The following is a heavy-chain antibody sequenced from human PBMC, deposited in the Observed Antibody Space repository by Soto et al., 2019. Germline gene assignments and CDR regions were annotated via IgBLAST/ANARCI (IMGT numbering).Heavy chain of an antibody. V-gene: IGHV4-31*03. CDR1: GGSISSGGYY. Sequence: QVQLQESGPGLVEPSQTLSLTCTVSGGSISSGGYYWSWIRQHPGKGLEWIGSIYYSGRTYYNPSLKSRVSISVDASKNQFCLKLTSVTAADTAVYYCARVVVFCSTSPPPWFDPWGQGTLVTVS. CDR2: IYYSGRT. CDR3: ARVVVFCSTSPPPWFDP. J-gene: IGHJ5*02. D-gene: IGHD2-2*01.